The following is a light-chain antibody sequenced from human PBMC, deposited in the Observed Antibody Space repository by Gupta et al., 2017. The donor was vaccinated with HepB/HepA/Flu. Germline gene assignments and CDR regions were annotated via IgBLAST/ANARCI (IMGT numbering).Light chain of an antibody. Sequence: SSELTQDPAVSVALGQTVRITCQGDSLRRYYASWYQQKPGQAPVLVCYGKNNRPSGVPDRFSGSSSGNTASLTITGAQAEDEADYYCNSRDSSGNHVVFGGGTKLTVL. V-gene: IGLV3-19*01. CDR3: NSRDSSGNHVV. J-gene: IGLJ2*01. CDR1: SLRRYY. CDR2: GKN.